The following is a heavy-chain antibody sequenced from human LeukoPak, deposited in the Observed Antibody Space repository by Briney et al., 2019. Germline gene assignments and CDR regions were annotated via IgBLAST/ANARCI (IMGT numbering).Heavy chain of an antibody. CDR3: ARLSRPDDY. CDR1: GGSFSGYY. V-gene: IGHV4-34*01. Sequence: PSETLSLTCAVYGGSFSGYYWSWIRQPPGKGLEWIGEINHSGSTNYNPSLKSRVTISVDTSKNQFSLKLSSVTAADTAVYYCARLSRPDDYWGQGTLVTVSS. J-gene: IGHJ4*02. CDR2: INHSGST.